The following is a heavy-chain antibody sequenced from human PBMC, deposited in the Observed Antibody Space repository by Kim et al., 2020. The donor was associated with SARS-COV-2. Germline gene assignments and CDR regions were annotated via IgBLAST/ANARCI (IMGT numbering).Heavy chain of an antibody. J-gene: IGHJ4*02. CDR3: ARVRLQCSSTSCYFGY. Sequence: GGSLRLSCAASGFTFSSYWMSWVRQAPGKGLEWVANIKQDGSEKYYVDSVKGRFTISRDNAKNSLYLQMNSLRAEDTAVYYCARVRLQCSSTSCYFGYWGQGTLVTVSS. CDR1: GFTFSSYW. D-gene: IGHD2-2*01. CDR2: IKQDGSEK. V-gene: IGHV3-7*01.